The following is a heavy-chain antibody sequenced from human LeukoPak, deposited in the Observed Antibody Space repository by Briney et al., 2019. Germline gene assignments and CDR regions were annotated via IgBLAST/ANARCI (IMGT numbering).Heavy chain of an antibody. V-gene: IGHV3-48*03. CDR2: ISSSGSTI. CDR3: ARDQLGYCSSTSCYDYYYYYMDV. CDR1: GFTFSSYE. Sequence: PGGSLRLSCAASGFTFSSYEMNWVRQAPGKGLEWVSYISSSGSTIYYADSVKGRFTISRDNAKNSLYLQMNSLRAEDTAVYYCARDQLGYCSSTSCYDYYYYYMDVWGKGTTVTVSS. J-gene: IGHJ6*03. D-gene: IGHD2-2*01.